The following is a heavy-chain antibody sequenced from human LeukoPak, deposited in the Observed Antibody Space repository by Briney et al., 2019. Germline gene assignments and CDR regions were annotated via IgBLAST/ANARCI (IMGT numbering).Heavy chain of an antibody. V-gene: IGHV3-21*01. Sequence: PGGSLRLSCAASGFTFSSYSMNWVRQAPGKGLEWVSSISSSSSYIHYADSVKGRFTISRDNAKNSLYLQMNSLRAEDTAVYYCARDQRWELPAGYYYGMDVWAKGPRSPSP. CDR1: GFTFSSYS. J-gene: IGHJ6*02. CDR3: ARDQRWELPAGYYYGMDV. D-gene: IGHD1-26*01. CDR2: ISSSSSYI.